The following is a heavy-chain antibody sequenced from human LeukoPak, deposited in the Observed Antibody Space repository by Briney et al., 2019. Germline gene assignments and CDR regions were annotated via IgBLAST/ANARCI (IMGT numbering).Heavy chain of an antibody. CDR1: GLTFCSHY. J-gene: IGHJ4*02. Sequence: GVPLRLSCAPCGLTFCSHYMGWVRHATGKGLECVATIGLDGAQKDFVDSVKGRFTLSRDNAKNSLFLEMNRLRVEDTAVYYCARWRGLQSEFDCWGQGTLVTVSS. CDR2: IGLDGAQK. V-gene: IGHV3-7*01. D-gene: IGHD5-24*01. CDR3: ARWRGLQSEFDC.